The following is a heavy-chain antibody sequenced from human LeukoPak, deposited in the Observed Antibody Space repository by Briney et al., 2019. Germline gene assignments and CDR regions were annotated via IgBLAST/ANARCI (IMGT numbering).Heavy chain of an antibody. J-gene: IGHJ4*02. CDR3: ARMDSSGYTYLDY. D-gene: IGHD3-22*01. CDR2: INSDGSST. CDR1: GFTFSSYW. Sequence: GGSLRLSCAASGFTFSSYWMHWVRQAPGKGLVWVSRINSDGSSTSYADSVEGRFTISRDNAKNTLYLQMNSLRAEDTAVYYCARMDSSGYTYLDYWGQGTLVTVSS. V-gene: IGHV3-74*01.